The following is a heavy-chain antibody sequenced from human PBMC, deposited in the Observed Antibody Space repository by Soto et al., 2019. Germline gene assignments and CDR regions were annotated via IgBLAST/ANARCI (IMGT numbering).Heavy chain of an antibody. CDR3: ARGKPVAWGGFYNWFDP. CDR2: IYYSGST. CDR1: GGSISSSSDY. D-gene: IGHD6-19*01. V-gene: IGHV4-39*07. Sequence: SETLSLTCTVSGGSISSSSDYWGWIRQPPGKGLEWIGSIYYSGSTYYNPSLKSRVTISVDTSKNQFSLKLSSVTAADTAVYYCARGKPVAWGGFYNWFDPWGQGTLVTVSS. J-gene: IGHJ5*02.